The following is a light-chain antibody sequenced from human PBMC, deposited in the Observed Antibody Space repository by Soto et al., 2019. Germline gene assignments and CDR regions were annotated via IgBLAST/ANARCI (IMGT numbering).Light chain of an antibody. V-gene: IGKV3-20*01. J-gene: IGKJ5*01. CDR1: QSVSSSY. CDR2: GAS. Sequence: EIVLTQSPGTLSLSPGERATLSCRASQSVSSSYLAWYQQKPGQAPRLLIYGASSRATGIPDRFSGSGSGTDFTLTISRLEPVYFKVYYCQQYCSSPQLTFLPVTLQE. CDR3: QQYCSSPQLT.